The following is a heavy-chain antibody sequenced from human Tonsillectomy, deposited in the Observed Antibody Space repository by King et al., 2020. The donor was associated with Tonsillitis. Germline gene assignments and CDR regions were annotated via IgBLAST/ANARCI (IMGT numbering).Heavy chain of an antibody. CDR3: ARDRHYGSGSYYNPRAGWFDP. CDR2: IYYSGST. V-gene: IGHV4-31*03. D-gene: IGHD3-10*01. CDR1: GGSISSGGYY. J-gene: IGHJ5*02. Sequence: QLQESGPGLVKPSQTLSLTCTVSGGSISSGGYYWSWIRQHPGKGLEWIGYIYYSGSTYYNPSLKSRVTISVVTSKNQFSLKLSSVTAAATAVYYCARDRHYGSGSYYNPRAGWFDPWGQGTLVTVSS.